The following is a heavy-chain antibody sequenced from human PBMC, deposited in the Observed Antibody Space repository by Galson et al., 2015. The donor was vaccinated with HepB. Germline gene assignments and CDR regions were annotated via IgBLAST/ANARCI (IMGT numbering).Heavy chain of an antibody. V-gene: IGHV3-30-3*01. D-gene: IGHD2-2*01. J-gene: IGHJ4*02. CDR2: MSFDRNNK. CDR1: GFTFNTFA. Sequence: SLRLSCAASGFTFNTFAVHWVRQAPGKGLEWVALMSFDRNNKYYADSVKGRFTISRDNSKNTLYLQLNSLRPEDTAVYYCARTGSALLSPFEFWGQGTLVTVSS. CDR3: ARTGSALLSPFEF.